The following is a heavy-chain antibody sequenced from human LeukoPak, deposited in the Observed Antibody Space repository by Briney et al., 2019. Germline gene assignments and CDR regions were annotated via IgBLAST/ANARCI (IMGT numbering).Heavy chain of an antibody. CDR1: GFTFSSYE. Sequence: GGSLRLSCAASGFTFSSYEMNWVRQAPGKGLEWVSYISSGGTTIYYADSVKGRFTISRDNAKDSLDLQMTSLRAEDTAVYYCARELGGGYFDYWGQGTLVTVSS. CDR3: ARELGGGYFDY. J-gene: IGHJ4*02. V-gene: IGHV3-48*03. D-gene: IGHD3-16*01. CDR2: ISSGGTTI.